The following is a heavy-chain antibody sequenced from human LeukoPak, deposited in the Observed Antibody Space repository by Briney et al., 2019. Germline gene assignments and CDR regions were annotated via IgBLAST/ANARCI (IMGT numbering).Heavy chain of an antibody. J-gene: IGHJ6*02. CDR2: IKQDGSEK. D-gene: IGHD1-1*01. CDR1: GSIFSSSW. V-gene: IGHV3-7*05. Sequence: GGSLRLSCAASGSIFSSSWMRCVRQAPGKGVEWVASIKQDGSEKYYVDFVKGRFSISRDNAKNSLYLQMNSLGAYDTAVYYCSGGTGMDVWGRGTTVTVSS. CDR3: SGGTGMDV.